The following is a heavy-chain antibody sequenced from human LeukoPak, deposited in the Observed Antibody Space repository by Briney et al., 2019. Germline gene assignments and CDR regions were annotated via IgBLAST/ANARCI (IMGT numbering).Heavy chain of an antibody. D-gene: IGHD3-22*01. CDR3: ATSLNYYDSSGYLDY. CDR1: GGTFSSYA. CDR2: IIPIFGTA. Sequence: GASVKVSCKASGGTFSSYAISWVRQAPGQGLEWMGGIIPIFGTANYAQKFQGRVSITADESTSTAYMKLSSLRSEDTAVYYCATSLNYYDSSGYLDYWGQGTLVTVSS. V-gene: IGHV1-69*13. J-gene: IGHJ4*02.